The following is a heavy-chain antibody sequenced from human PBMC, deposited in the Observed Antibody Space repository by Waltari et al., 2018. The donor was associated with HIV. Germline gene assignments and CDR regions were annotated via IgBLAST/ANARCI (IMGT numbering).Heavy chain of an antibody. CDR2: IHHTGST. CDR3: ARAEETDGAFDI. Sequence: HVQLQESCPGLVNPPGTLSLPRAASCVPLPINNWWTWVRQSPGKGLGWIGEIHHTGSTNYKPSLKNRVSILVDKSKNQFSLKLNSVTAADTAIYYCARAEETDGAFDIWGQGTMVTVSS. J-gene: IGHJ3*02. CDR1: CVPLPINNW. V-gene: IGHV4-4*03.